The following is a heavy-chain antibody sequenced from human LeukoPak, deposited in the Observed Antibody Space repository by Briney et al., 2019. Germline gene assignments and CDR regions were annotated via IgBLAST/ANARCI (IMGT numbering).Heavy chain of an antibody. D-gene: IGHD6-19*01. J-gene: IGHJ4*02. CDR3: ARVREYSSGWYPSGSFDY. Sequence: ASVKVSCKASGYTFTSYDISWVRQAPGQGLEWMGWISAYNGNTNYAQKLQGRVSMATDTSTSTAYMELRSLRSDDTAVYYCARVREYSSGWYPSGSFDYWGQGTLVTVSS. CDR1: GYTFTSYD. CDR2: ISAYNGNT. V-gene: IGHV1-18*01.